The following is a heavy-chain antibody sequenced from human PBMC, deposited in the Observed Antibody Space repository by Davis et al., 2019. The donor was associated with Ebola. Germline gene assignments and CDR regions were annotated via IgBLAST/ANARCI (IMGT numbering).Heavy chain of an antibody. J-gene: IGHJ4*02. CDR2: ISYDGTVK. Sequence: GGSLRLSCAASGFTFTNYAFHWVRQAPGKGLEWVAVISYDGTVKFYADSVKGRFTISRDNSKNTVYLQMNSLRVEDTAVYYCAKDRGYGSGTYRYFDYWGQGTLVSVSS. D-gene: IGHD3-10*01. V-gene: IGHV3-30-3*01. CDR1: GFTFTNYA. CDR3: AKDRGYGSGTYRYFDY.